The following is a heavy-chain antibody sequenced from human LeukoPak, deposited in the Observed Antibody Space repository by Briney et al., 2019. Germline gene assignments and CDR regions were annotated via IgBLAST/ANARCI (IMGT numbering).Heavy chain of an antibody. CDR2: IYYSGST. V-gene: IGHV4-39*01. J-gene: IGHJ4*02. CDR3: ASITMVRGRGVDY. D-gene: IGHD3-10*01. Sequence: PSETLSLTCTVSGGSISSSSYYWGWIRQPPGKGLEWIGSIYYSGSTYYNPSLKSRVTISVDTSKNQFSLKLSSVTAADTAVYYCASITMVRGRGVDYWGQGTLVTVSS. CDR1: GGSISSSSYY.